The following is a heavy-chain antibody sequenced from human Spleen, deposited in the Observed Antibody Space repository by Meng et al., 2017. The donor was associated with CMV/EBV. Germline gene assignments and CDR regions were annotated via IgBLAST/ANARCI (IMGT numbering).Heavy chain of an antibody. CDR3: AKTLNLVGATRFDY. V-gene: IGHV5-51*01. D-gene: IGHD1-26*01. CDR2: IYPGNSDT. Sequence: GSGYSFTSYWIGWVRQMPGKGLEWIGIIYPGNSDTRYSPSFQGQVTISADKSISTAYLQWSSLKASDTAMYYCAKTLNLVGATRFDYWGQGTLVTVSS. CDR1: GYSFTSYW. J-gene: IGHJ4*02.